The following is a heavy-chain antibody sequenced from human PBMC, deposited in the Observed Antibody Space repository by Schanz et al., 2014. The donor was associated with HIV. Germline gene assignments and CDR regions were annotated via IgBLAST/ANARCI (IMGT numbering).Heavy chain of an antibody. V-gene: IGHV1-2*02. CDR2: INPSSGGT. CDR1: GYTFTGYY. D-gene: IGHD3-10*01. J-gene: IGHJ4*02. Sequence: QVQLVQSGAEVKKPGASVKVSCKASGYTFTGYYIHWVRQAPGQGLEWMGWINPSSGGTNYAQKFQGRVTMTRDTSISTAYMELRRLRSDDTAVYYCARDQNVISMVRGVMGGVDYWGQGTLVTVSS. CDR3: ARDQNVISMVRGVMGGVDY.